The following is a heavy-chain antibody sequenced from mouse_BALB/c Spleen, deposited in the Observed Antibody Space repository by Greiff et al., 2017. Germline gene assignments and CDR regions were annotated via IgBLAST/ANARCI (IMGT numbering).Heavy chain of an antibody. V-gene: IGHV1-26*01. Sequence: VQLKQSGPELVKPGASVKISCKASGYTFTDYYMNWVKQSHGKSLEWIGLVNPNNGGTSYNQKFKGKATLTVDKSSSTAYMELRSLTSEDSAVYYCANYYGSSPYYWGQGTTLTVSS. CDR1: GYTFTDYY. CDR2: VNPNNGGT. CDR3: ANYYGSSPYY. J-gene: IGHJ2*01. D-gene: IGHD1-1*01.